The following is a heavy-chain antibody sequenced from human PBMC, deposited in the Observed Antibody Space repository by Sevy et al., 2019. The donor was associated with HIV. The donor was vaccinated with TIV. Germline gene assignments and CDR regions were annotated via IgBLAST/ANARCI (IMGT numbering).Heavy chain of an antibody. J-gene: IGHJ4*02. V-gene: IGHV3-48*01. CDR1: GFSFSSYS. CDR2: ISSSSGTI. D-gene: IGHD7-27*01. CDR3: ARDDHWAFDY. Sequence: GGSLRLSCVTSGFSFSSYSMNWVRQAPGKGLEWVSYISSSSGTIRYADSVKGRLTISRDNAKNSLFLQMNSLRAEDTAVYYCARDDHWAFDYWGQGALVTVYS.